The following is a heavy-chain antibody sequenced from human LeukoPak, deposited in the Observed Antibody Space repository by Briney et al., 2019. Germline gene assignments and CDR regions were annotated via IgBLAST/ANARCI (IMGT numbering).Heavy chain of an antibody. CDR2: VSGSGGST. D-gene: IGHD6-13*01. V-gene: IGHV3-23*01. CDR1: GFTFSSYA. CDR3: AKGRPHRGWASSWAHRKTGAFDI. Sequence: GGSLRLSCAASGFTFSSYAMSWVRQAPGKGLEWVSAVSGSGGSTYYADSVKGRFTISRDNSKNTLYLQMNSLRAEDTAVYYCAKGRPHRGWASSWAHRKTGAFDIWGQGTMVTVSS. J-gene: IGHJ3*02.